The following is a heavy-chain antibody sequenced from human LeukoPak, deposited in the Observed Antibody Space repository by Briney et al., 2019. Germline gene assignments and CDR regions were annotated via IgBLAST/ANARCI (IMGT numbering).Heavy chain of an antibody. CDR3: AIIGGLGSSGYYYDY. J-gene: IGHJ4*02. CDR1: GGTFSSYA. V-gene: IGHV1-69*04. D-gene: IGHD3-22*01. Sequence: ASVKVSCKASGGTFSSYAISWVRQAPGQGLEWMGRIIPILGIANYAQKFQGRVTITAHKSTSTAYMELSSLRSEDTAVYYCAIIGGLGSSGYYYDYWGQGTLVTVSS. CDR2: IIPILGIA.